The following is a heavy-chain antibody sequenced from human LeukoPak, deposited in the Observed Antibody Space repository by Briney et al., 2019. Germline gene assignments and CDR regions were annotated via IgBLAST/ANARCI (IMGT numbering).Heavy chain of an antibody. J-gene: IGHJ6*02. V-gene: IGHV5-51*01. CDR3: ARRFGDNGMDV. Sequence: GESLKISCKGSGYSFTSYWIGWVRQIPGKGLEWMGIIYPGDSVNYYSPPFQGQVTTSADKSTSTAYLQWSSLKASDTAMYYCARRFGDNGMDVWGQGTTVTVSS. D-gene: IGHD3-10*01. CDR2: IYPGDSVN. CDR1: GYSFTSYW.